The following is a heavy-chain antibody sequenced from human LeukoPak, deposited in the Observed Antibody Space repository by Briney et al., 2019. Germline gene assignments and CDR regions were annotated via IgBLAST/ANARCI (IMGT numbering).Heavy chain of an antibody. Sequence: GGSLRLSCAASGFTFSSHWMHWVRQAPGKGLVWVSRINGDGRTTSSADSVKGRFTISRDNAKNTLYLQMNSLRAEDTAVYHCARKASSSGYYGLDYWGQGTLVTVSS. J-gene: IGHJ4*02. V-gene: IGHV3-74*01. D-gene: IGHD3-22*01. CDR3: ARKASSSGYYGLDY. CDR1: GFTFSSHW. CDR2: INGDGRTT.